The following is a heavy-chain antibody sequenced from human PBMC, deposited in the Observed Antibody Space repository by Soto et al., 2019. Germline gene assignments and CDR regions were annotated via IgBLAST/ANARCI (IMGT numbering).Heavy chain of an antibody. CDR3: ARDVDPYNLIVAKILFDY. J-gene: IGHJ4*02. Sequence: ASVKVSCKASGYTFTSYGISWVRQAPGQGLEWMGWISAYNGNTNYAQKLQGRVTMTTDTSTSTAYMELRSLRSDDTAVYYCARDVDPYNLIVAKILFDYWGQGTLVTVSS. CDR2: ISAYNGNT. V-gene: IGHV1-18*01. D-gene: IGHD5-12*01. CDR1: GYTFTSYG.